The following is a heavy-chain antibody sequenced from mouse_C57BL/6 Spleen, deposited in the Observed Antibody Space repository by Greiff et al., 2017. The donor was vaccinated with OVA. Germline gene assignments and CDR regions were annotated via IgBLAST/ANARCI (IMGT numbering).Heavy chain of an antibody. CDR2: IYPGSGST. Sequence: VQLQQPGAELVKPGASVKMSCKASGYTFTSYWITWVKQRPGQGLEWIGDIYPGSGSTNYNEKFKSKATLTVDTSSSTAYMQLSSLTSEDSAVYYCARSSYYYGSSPWFADWGQGTLVTVSA. V-gene: IGHV1-55*01. CDR3: ARSSYYYGSSPWFAD. D-gene: IGHD1-1*01. CDR1: GYTFTSYW. J-gene: IGHJ3*01.